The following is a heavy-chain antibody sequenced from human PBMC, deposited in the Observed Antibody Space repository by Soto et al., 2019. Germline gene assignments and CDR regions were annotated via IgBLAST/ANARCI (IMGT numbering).Heavy chain of an antibody. CDR2: INPDGRET. CDR1: GFSFDTYW. V-gene: IGHV3-7*01. Sequence: GGSLRLSCAASGFSFDTYWMSWVRQAPGKGLEWVATINPDGRETFYVDSVRGRFTISRDNAKKSLYLQIDSLRAEDTAVYYCARDPSISGFDYWGQGTLVTVSS. J-gene: IGHJ4*02. D-gene: IGHD2-15*01. CDR3: ARDPSISGFDY.